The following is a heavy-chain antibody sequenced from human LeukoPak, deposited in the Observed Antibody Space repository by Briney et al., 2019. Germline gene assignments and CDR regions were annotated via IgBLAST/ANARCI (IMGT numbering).Heavy chain of an antibody. CDR2: IWYDGSNK. CDR3: AKVVSSGWYGDFYMDV. CDR1: GFSFSSYG. Sequence: PGGSLRLSYAASGFSFSSYGMHWVRQAPGKGLEWVAVIWYDGSNKYYADSVKGRFTISRDNSNNTLYLQMNSLRDEDTAVYYCAKVVSSGWYGDFYMDVWGKGTTVTVSS. J-gene: IGHJ6*03. V-gene: IGHV3-33*06. D-gene: IGHD6-19*01.